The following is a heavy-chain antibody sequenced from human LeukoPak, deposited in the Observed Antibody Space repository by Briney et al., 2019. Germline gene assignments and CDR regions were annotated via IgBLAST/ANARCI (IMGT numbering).Heavy chain of an antibody. CDR1: GGSISSSSYY. CDR2: IYYSGST. D-gene: IGHD5-18*01. J-gene: IGHJ4*02. CDR3: AGRKWIHPYYFDY. Sequence: SETLSLTCTVSGGSISSSSYYWGWIRQPPGKGLEWIGSIYYSGSTYYNPSLKSRVTISVDTSKNQFSLKLSSVTAADTAVYYCAGRKWIHPYYFDYWGQGTLVTVSS. V-gene: IGHV4-39*01.